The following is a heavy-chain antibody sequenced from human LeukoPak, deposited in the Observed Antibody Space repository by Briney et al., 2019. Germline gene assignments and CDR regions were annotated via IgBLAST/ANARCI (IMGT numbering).Heavy chain of an antibody. CDR2: ISSSGTTI. D-gene: IGHD3-10*01. CDR1: GFTFSSYE. V-gene: IGHV3-48*03. Sequence: GGSLRLSCAASGFTFSSYEMNWVRQAPVKRLERVSYISSSGTTIYYADSVKGRFTISRDNAKDSLYLQMNSLRAEDTAVYYCARHLSYGSGSYYNFGYWGQGTLVTVSS. CDR3: ARHLSYGSGSYYNFGY. J-gene: IGHJ4*02.